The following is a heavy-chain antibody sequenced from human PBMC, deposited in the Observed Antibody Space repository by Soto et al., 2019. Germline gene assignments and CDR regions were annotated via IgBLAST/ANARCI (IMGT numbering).Heavy chain of an antibody. CDR1: GFPFSNAW. J-gene: IGHJ6*02. CDR3: TTVEGFPDYYGMDV. V-gene: IGHV3-15*02. CDR2: IRRKTDGGTT. Sequence: DVQLVESGGSLVKPGGSLRLSCAASGFPFSNAWMSWVRQAPGKGPEWVGRIRRKTDGGTTEYAAPLKGRFTISRDDSKNTLYLQMNNLKTEDTAVYFCTTVEGFPDYYGMDVWGQGTTVTVSS.